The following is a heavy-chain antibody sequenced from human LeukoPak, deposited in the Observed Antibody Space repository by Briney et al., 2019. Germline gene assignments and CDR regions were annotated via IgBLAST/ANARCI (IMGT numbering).Heavy chain of an antibody. CDR1: GGSISSSNW. J-gene: IGHJ4*02. V-gene: IGHV4-4*02. CDR2: IYHSGST. D-gene: IGHD6-19*01. CDR3: ARSIAVAGTPPGY. Sequence: SETLSLTCAVSGGSISSSNWWSWVRQPPGKGLEWIGEIYHSGSTNYNPSHKSRVTISVDKSKNQFSLKLSSVTAADTAVYYCARSIAVAGTPPGYWGQGTLVTVSS.